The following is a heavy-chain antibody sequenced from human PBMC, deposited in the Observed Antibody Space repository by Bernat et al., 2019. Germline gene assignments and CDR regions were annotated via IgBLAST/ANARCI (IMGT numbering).Heavy chain of an antibody. Sequence: EVQLVESGGGLVQPGGSLRLSCAASGFTFSSYWMHWVRQAPGKGLVWVSRINSDGSSTSYADYVKGRFTISRDNAKNTLYLQMNSLRAEDTAVYYCARGGNYDYIWGSYRPAEYFQHWGQGTLVTVSS. CDR3: ARGGNYDYIWGSYRPAEYFQH. D-gene: IGHD3-16*02. CDR2: INSDGSST. V-gene: IGHV3-74*01. J-gene: IGHJ1*01. CDR1: GFTFSSYW.